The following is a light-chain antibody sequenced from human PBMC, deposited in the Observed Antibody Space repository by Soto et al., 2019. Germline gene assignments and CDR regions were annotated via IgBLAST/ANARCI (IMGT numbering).Light chain of an antibody. V-gene: IGKV3-15*01. Sequence: EIVMTQSPATLSVSPGERATLSCRASQSVSSNLAWYQQKPGQAPRLLIYGASTRATGIPARFSGSGSGTEFTLTISSLQSEDFAVYYCQQYNNWPPAWTFGQVTTVEIK. CDR1: QSVSSN. CDR3: QQYNNWPPAWT. J-gene: IGKJ1*01. CDR2: GAS.